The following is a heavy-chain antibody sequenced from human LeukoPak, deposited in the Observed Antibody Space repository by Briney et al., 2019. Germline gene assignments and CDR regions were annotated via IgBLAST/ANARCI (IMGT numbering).Heavy chain of an antibody. Sequence: PGGSLRLSCATSGFTFSSYWMHWVRQAPGKGLVWVARVHSDGIATIYADSVKGRFTISRDNAKNSLYLQMNSLRAEDTAVYYWARVGYSSGWYGNPEDAFDIWGQGTMVTVSS. D-gene: IGHD6-19*01. V-gene: IGHV3-74*01. J-gene: IGHJ3*02. CDR2: VHSDGIAT. CDR1: GFTFSSYW. CDR3: ARVGYSSGWYGNPEDAFDI.